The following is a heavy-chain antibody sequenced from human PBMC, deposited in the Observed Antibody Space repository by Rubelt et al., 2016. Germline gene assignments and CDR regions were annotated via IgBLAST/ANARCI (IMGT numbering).Heavy chain of an antibody. D-gene: IGHD3-22*01. Sequence: GLEWIGFISYSGSTHYNASLKSRLSMSLDSSKDQFFLRLNSVTAADTAVYFCARGYDSIGYYRGTVQQWGQGTLVTVYS. CDR3: ARGYDSIGYYRGTVQQ. V-gene: IGHV4-31*02. J-gene: IGHJ1*01. CDR2: ISYSGST.